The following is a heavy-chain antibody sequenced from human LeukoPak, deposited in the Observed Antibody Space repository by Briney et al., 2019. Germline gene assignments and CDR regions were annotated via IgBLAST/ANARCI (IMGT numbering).Heavy chain of an antibody. CDR1: GYTFSGYY. J-gene: IGHJ6*02. CDR3: ADLWGEVTAIPYGMDV. CDR2: IIPILGIA. V-gene: IGHV1-69*02. D-gene: IGHD2-21*02. Sequence: GASVKVSCKASGYTFSGYYMHWVRQAPGQGLEWMGRIIPILGIANYAQKFQGRVTITADKSTSTAYMELSSLRSEDTAVYYCADLWGEVTAIPYGMDVWGQGTTVTVSS.